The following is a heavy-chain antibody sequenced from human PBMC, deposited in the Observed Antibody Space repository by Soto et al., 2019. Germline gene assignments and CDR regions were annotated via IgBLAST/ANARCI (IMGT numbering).Heavy chain of an antibody. Sequence: SETLSLTCAVYGGSFSGYYWSWIRQPPGKGLEWIGEINHSGSTNYNPSLKSRVTISVDTSKNQFSLKLSSVTAADTAVYYCARVKLAGYYYYYGMDVWAKGPRSPSP. J-gene: IGHJ6*02. CDR2: INHSGST. CDR1: GGSFSGYY. D-gene: IGHD6-13*01. V-gene: IGHV4-34*01. CDR3: ARVKLAGYYYYYGMDV.